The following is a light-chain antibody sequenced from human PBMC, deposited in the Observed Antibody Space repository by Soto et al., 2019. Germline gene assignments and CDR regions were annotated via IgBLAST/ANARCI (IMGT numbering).Light chain of an antibody. CDR3: QQRSNWPAVT. V-gene: IGKV3-11*01. Sequence: EIVLTQSPATLSLSPGERATLSCRASQSVSSYLAWYQQKPGQAPRLLIYDASSRATGIPARFSGSGSGTDFTLNISSLEPEDVAVYYCQQRSNWPAVTFGPGTKVDIK. CDR1: QSVSSY. J-gene: IGKJ3*01. CDR2: DAS.